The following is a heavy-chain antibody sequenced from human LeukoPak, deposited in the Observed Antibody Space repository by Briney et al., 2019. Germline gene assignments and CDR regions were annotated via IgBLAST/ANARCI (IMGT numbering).Heavy chain of an antibody. CDR3: ARAYCSSTSCYQYYFDY. V-gene: IGHV3-48*02. CDR2: ISSSGTTI. CDR1: GFTFSSYA. J-gene: IGHJ4*02. Sequence: GGSLRLSCAASGFTFSSYAMSWVRQAPGKGLEWVSYISSSGTTIYYADSVKGRFTISRDNAKNSMYLQMNSLSDEDTAVYYCARAYCSSTSCYQYYFDYWGQGTLVTVSS. D-gene: IGHD2-2*01.